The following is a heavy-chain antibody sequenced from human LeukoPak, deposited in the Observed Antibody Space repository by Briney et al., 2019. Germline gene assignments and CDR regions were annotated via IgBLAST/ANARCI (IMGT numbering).Heavy chain of an antibody. V-gene: IGHV1-69*02. Sequence: ASVKVSCKASGGTFSSYTISWVRQAPGQGLEWMGRIIPILGIANYAQKFQGRVTITADKSTSTAYMELSSLRSEDTAVYYCARATPSRSGLNYWGQGTLVTVSS. CDR1: GGTFSSYT. D-gene: IGHD6-19*01. CDR2: IIPILGIA. J-gene: IGHJ4*02. CDR3: ARATPSRSGLNY.